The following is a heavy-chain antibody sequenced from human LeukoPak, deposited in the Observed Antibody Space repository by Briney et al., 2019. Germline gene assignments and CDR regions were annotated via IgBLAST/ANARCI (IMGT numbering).Heavy chain of an antibody. CDR3: ARSGSGAYYISYFDY. CDR1: GFTFSSYG. J-gene: IGHJ4*02. Sequence: XGRSLRLSCAASGFTFSSYGMPWVRQAPGKGLEWVAVIWYDGSNKYYADSAKGPFTISRDNSKNTLYLQMNSLRAEDTAVEYCARSGSGAYYISYFDYWGQGTLVTVSS. D-gene: IGHD3-3*01. V-gene: IGHV3-33*01. CDR2: IWYDGSNK.